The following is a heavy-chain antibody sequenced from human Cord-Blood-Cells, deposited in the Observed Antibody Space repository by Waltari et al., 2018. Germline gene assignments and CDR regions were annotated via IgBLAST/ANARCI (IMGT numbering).Heavy chain of an antibody. V-gene: IGHV4-59*11. CDR1: GGSISSHY. D-gene: IGHD2-2*01. J-gene: IGHJ6*02. Sequence: QVQLQESGPGLVKPSETLSLTCTVSGGSISSHYWSWIRQPPGKGLEWIGYIYYSGSTTDNPSLKSRVTRSVDTSKNQFSRKLGSVTAADTAVYYCARGGAPIVVVPAAPSYYYYGMDVWGQGTTVTVSS. CDR3: ARGGAPIVVVPAAPSYYYYGMDV. CDR2: IYYSGST.